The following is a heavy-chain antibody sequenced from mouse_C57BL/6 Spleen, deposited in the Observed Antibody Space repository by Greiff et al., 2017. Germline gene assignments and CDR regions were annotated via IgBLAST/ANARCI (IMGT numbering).Heavy chain of an antibody. J-gene: IGHJ3*01. D-gene: IGHD2-4*01. CDR3: ARNYDYEAAD. Sequence: QVQLQQSGAELVRPGTSVKVSCKASGYAFTNYLIEWVKQRPGQGLEWIGVINPGSGGTNYNEKFKGKATLTADKSSSTAYMQLSSLTSEDSAVYFCARNYDYEAADWGQGTLVTVSA. V-gene: IGHV1-54*01. CDR1: GYAFTNYL. CDR2: INPGSGGT.